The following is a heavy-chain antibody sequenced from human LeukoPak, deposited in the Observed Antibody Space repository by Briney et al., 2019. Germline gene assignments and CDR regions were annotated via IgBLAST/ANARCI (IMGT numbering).Heavy chain of an antibody. CDR2: ISSSSSTI. V-gene: IGHV3-48*04. CDR3: ARDLDCSSTCCYTGPFDY. Sequence: PGGSLRLSCAASGFTFSSYSMNWVRQAPGKGLEWVSYISSSSSTIYYADSVKGRFTISRDNAKNSLYLQMNSLRAEDTAVYYCARDLDCSSTCCYTGPFDYWGQGTLVTVSS. D-gene: IGHD2-2*02. J-gene: IGHJ4*02. CDR1: GFTFSSYS.